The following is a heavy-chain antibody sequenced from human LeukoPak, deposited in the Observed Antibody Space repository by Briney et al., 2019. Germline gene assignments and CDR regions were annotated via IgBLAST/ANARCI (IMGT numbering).Heavy chain of an antibody. Sequence: GGSLRLSCAASGFTFDDYGMSWVRQAPGKGLEWVSGINWNGGSTGYADSVKGRFTISRDNAKNSLYLQMNSLRAEDTALYYCAREVSSGWRNCYFDYWGQGTLVTVSS. V-gene: IGHV3-20*04. CDR2: INWNGGST. CDR3: AREVSSGWRNCYFDY. J-gene: IGHJ4*02. D-gene: IGHD6-19*01. CDR1: GFTFDDYG.